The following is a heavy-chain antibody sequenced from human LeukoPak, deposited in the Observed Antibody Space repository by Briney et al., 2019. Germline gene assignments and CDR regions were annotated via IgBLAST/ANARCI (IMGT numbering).Heavy chain of an antibody. V-gene: IGHV3-49*04. J-gene: IGHJ4*02. CDR3: TTDYQLDY. Sequence: GGSLRLSCTASGFTFGDFVMSWVRQTPGKGLKWVGFIRTKVNGETTKYAASVQGRFTISRDDSKSIAYLQMNSLKTEDTAVYYCTTDYQLDYWGQGTLVTVSS. CDR1: GFTFGDFV. D-gene: IGHD3-16*01. CDR2: IRTKVNGETT.